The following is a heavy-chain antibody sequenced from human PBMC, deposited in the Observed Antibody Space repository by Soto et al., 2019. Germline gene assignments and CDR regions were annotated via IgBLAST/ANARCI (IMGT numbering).Heavy chain of an antibody. D-gene: IGHD4-17*01. CDR1: GFSLSTSGVG. CDR2: IYWDDDK. Sequence: SGPTLVKPTQTLTLTCTFSGFSLSTSGVGVGWIRQPPGKALEWLALIYWDDDKRYSPSLKSRLTITKDTSKNQVVLTMTNMDPVDTATYYCAPVLTTDCYFDYWGQGTLVTVSS. CDR3: APVLTTDCYFDY. V-gene: IGHV2-5*02. J-gene: IGHJ4*02.